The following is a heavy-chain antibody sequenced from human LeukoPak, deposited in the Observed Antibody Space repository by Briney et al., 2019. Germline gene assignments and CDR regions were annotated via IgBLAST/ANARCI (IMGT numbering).Heavy chain of an antibody. D-gene: IGHD6-13*01. CDR2: IKQDGSEK. J-gene: IGHJ5*02. V-gene: IGHV3-7*01. CDR3: ARSSSSWWGDWFDP. CDR1: GFMFSNYW. Sequence: GGSLRLSCAASGFMFSNYWMSWVRQAPGKGLEWVANIKQDGSEKYYVDSVKGRFTISRDNAKNSLYLQMNSLRAEDTAVYYCARSSSSWWGDWFDPWGQGTLVTVSS.